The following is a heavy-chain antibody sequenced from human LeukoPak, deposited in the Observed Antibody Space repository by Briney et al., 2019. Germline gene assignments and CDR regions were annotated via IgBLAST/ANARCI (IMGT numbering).Heavy chain of an antibody. CDR1: GGTFSSYA. V-gene: IGHV1-69*01. D-gene: IGHD1-7*01. J-gene: IGHJ5*02. CDR2: IIPIFGTA. Sequence: SVKVSCKXSGGTFSSYAISWVRQAPGQGLEWMGGIIPIFGTANYAQKFQGRVTITADESTSTAYMELSSLRSEDTAVYYCARAVEWGTGTTYWFDPWGQGTLVTVSS. CDR3: ARAVEWGTGTTYWFDP.